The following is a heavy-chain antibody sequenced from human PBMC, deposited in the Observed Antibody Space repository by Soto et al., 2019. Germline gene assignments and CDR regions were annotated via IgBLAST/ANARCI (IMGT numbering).Heavy chain of an antibody. CDR1: GYTFTGYY. D-gene: IGHD3-9*01. CDR3: AREDILGWFDP. Sequence: ASVKVSCKASGYTFTGYYMHWVRQAPGQGPEWMGWINPNSGGTNYAQKFQGWVTMTRDTSISTAYMELSRLRSDDTAVYYCAREDILGWFDPWGQGTLVTVSS. CDR2: INPNSGGT. J-gene: IGHJ5*02. V-gene: IGHV1-2*04.